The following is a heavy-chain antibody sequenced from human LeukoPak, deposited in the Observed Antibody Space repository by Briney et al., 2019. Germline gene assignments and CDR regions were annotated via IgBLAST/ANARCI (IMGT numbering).Heavy chain of an antibody. D-gene: IGHD2-15*01. CDR3: ARDPIHSNSDY. Sequence: PSETLSLTCTVSGGSIINYYWSWIRQPAGKRLGWIGRIYSTGTTDYNPSLKSRVTMSVDTSTKQFSLKLSSVTAADTAVYYCARDPIHSNSDYWGQGILVTVSS. J-gene: IGHJ4*02. CDR1: GGSIINYY. CDR2: IYSTGTT. V-gene: IGHV4-4*07.